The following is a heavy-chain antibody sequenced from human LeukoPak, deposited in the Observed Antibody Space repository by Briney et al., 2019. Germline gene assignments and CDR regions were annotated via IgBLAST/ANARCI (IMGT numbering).Heavy chain of an antibody. V-gene: IGHV1-2*02. CDR2: INPNSGGT. CDR1: GYAFTGCY. CDR3: ARDRTTVGATPYDY. Sequence: ASVKVSCKASGYAFTGCYMHWVRQAPGQGLEWMGWINPNSGGTNYAQKFQGRVTMTRDTSISTAYMELSRLRSDDTAVYYCARDRTTVGATPYDYWGQGTLVTVSS. J-gene: IGHJ4*02. D-gene: IGHD1-26*01.